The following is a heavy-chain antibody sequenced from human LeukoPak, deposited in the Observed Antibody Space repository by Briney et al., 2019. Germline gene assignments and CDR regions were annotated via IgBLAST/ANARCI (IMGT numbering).Heavy chain of an antibody. CDR1: GFTLSNYN. CDR2: ISSSSSYL. CDR3: ARDAVTGYSSGWYKPFPFDY. Sequence: NAGGSLRLSCAASGFTLSNYNMNWVRQAPGKGLEGVSSISSSSSYLFFADSVKGRFTISRDNTKNSLYLQMNSLRVDDTAVYYCARDAVTGYSSGWYKPFPFDYWGQGSLVTVSS. D-gene: IGHD6-19*01. J-gene: IGHJ4*02. V-gene: IGHV3-21*01.